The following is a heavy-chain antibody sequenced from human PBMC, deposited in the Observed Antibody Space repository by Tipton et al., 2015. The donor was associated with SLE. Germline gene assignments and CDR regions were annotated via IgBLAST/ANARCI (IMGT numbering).Heavy chain of an antibody. V-gene: IGHV4-38-2*02. CDR3: AREDCSGGSCHYYYYYLDV. CDR2: IYNNGNT. D-gene: IGHD2-15*01. CDR1: GYSISSGSY. J-gene: IGHJ6*03. Sequence: TLSLTCSVSGYSISSGSYWGWIRQPPGKGLEWVGSIYNNGNTYYNPSLKSRVTVSVDTSKNQFSLELSSVTAADTGVYYCAREDCSGGSCHYYYYYLDVWGKGTTVIVSS.